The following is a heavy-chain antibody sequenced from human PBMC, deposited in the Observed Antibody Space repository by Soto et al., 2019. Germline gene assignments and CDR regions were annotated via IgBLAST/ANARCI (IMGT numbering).Heavy chain of an antibody. CDR2: MNPNSGNT. J-gene: IGHJ4*02. D-gene: IGHD2-15*01. CDR3: ARGRRRASGGSSSYGY. V-gene: IGHV1-8*01. Sequence: QVQLVQSGAEVKKPGASVKVSCKASGYTFTSYDINWVRQATGQGLEWMGWMNPNSGNTGYAQKFQGRVTMTRNTSIRTAYMELSSLRSEDTAVYYGARGRRRASGGSSSYGYWGQGTLVTVSS. CDR1: GYTFTSYD.